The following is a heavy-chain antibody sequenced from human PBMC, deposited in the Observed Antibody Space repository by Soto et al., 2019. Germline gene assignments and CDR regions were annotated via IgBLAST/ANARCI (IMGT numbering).Heavy chain of an antibody. CDR1: GGTFSTYT. D-gene: IGHD3-3*01. Sequence: QVLLVQSGAEVKRPGSSVKVSCKVSGGTFSTYTISWVRQAPGQGLEWMGRIIPMFGLPNHAQKFQGRVTITADKSTHTSYLEMTGLTSEDTAVYYCAFDMNTGVVYFDNWGQGTLVIVSS. V-gene: IGHV1-69*02. CDR2: IIPMFGLP. J-gene: IGHJ4*02. CDR3: AFDMNTGVVYFDN.